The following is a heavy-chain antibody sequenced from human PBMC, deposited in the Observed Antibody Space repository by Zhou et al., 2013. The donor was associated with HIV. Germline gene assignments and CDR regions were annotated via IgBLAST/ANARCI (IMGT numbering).Heavy chain of an antibody. CDR1: EYSFTGYY. J-gene: IGHJ6*02. Sequence: QVHLVQSGAEVKEPGASVKISCKTEYSFTGYYMHWVRQAPGQGLEWMGWILPNSGATKYAQRFQGRVTMTRDTSISTVYMELRGLRSDDTALYYCARWAVAVTAHNYGMDVWGQGTTVTVSS. CDR2: ILPNSGAT. CDR3: ARWAVAVTAHNYGMDV. V-gene: IGHV1-2*02. D-gene: IGHD2-21*02.